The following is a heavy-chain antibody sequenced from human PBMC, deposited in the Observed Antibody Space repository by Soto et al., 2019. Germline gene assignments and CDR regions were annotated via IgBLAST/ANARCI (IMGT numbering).Heavy chain of an antibody. CDR3: ARSLLQGDF. J-gene: IGHJ4*02. Sequence: QVQLVQSGAEVKKPGASVKISCKASGYTFIHYYIHWVRQAPGQGLEWMAIINPNGGSTNYAQKCQGRVTVTSDTSTTTVSIELNSLESDDTAVYVCARSLLQGDFWGQGTLVTVSS. CDR1: GYTFIHYY. D-gene: IGHD2-21*01. CDR2: INPNGGST. V-gene: IGHV1-46*01.